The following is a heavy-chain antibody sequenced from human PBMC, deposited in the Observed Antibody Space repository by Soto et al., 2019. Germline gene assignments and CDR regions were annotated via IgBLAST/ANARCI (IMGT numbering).Heavy chain of an antibody. CDR3: ARGGGYDFYFDY. Sequence: SETLSLTCTVSGGSISSGGYYWSWIRQHPGKDLEWIGYIYYSGSTYYNPSLKSRVTISVDTSKNQFSLKLSSVTAADTAVYYCARGGGYDFYFDYWGQGTLVTVSS. CDR1: GGSISSGGYY. V-gene: IGHV4-31*03. CDR2: IYYSGST. D-gene: IGHD5-12*01. J-gene: IGHJ4*02.